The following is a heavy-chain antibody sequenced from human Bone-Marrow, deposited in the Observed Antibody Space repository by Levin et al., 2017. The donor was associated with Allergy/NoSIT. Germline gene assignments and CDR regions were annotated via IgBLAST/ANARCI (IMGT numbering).Heavy chain of an antibody. CDR3: ARQGDGFDI. V-gene: IGHV3-21*01. CDR1: GFTFTTYS. CDR2: ISSFSSYI. J-gene: IGHJ3*02. Sequence: PGGSLRLSCAASGFTFTTYSMNWVRQAPGKGLEWVSSISSFSSYIYYADSVKGRFTISRDNAKNSLDLQMNSLGAEDTAVYYCARQGDGFDIWGQGTMVTVSP.